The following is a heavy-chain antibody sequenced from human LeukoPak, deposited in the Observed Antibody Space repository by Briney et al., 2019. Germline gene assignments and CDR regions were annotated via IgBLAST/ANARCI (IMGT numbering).Heavy chain of an antibody. CDR3: ARDRYGAVAGHGGFDY. Sequence: GGSLRLSCAASGFTFSNYFMHWVRQAPGKGLEYFSAISRTGGTTYYTNSVEGRFTISRDNSKNTLYLQMGSLRAEDMAVYYCARDRYGAVAGHGGFDYWGQGTLVTVSS. D-gene: IGHD6-19*01. CDR1: GFTFSNYF. CDR2: ISRTGGTT. V-gene: IGHV3-64*01. J-gene: IGHJ4*02.